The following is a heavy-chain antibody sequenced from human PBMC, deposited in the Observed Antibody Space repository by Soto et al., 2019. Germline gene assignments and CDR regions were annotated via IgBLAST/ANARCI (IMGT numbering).Heavy chain of an antibody. CDR2: ISGGGSAT. V-gene: IGHV3-23*01. CDR3: AKELPSTKLPYSVDV. J-gene: IGHJ6*03. D-gene: IGHD1-26*01. CDR1: GITFNNYA. Sequence: EIQLLASGGDLVQPGGSLRLSCAASGITFNNYAMTWVRQAVGEGLEWVSTISGGGSATYYADSVKGRFTISRDNSKNTLYLQMSRLSAGDEAVYLCAKELPSTKLPYSVDVWGKGTTVTVSS.